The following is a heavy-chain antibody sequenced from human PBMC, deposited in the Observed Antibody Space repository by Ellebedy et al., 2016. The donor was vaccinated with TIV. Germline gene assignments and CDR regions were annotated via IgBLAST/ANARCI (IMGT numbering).Heavy chain of an antibody. D-gene: IGHD6-13*01. J-gene: IGHJ4*02. Sequence: SETLSLXXTVSGGSISSYYCRWIRQPAGKGLEWIGRIYTSGSTNYNPSLKSRVTMSVDTSKNQFSLKLSSVTAADTAVYYCARVAAAGTADYWGQGTLVTVSS. CDR2: IYTSGST. V-gene: IGHV4-4*07. CDR3: ARVAAAGTADY. CDR1: GGSISSYY.